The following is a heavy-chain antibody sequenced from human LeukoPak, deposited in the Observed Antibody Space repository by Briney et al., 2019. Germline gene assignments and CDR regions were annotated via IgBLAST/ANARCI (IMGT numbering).Heavy chain of an antibody. V-gene: IGHV4-39*07. Sequence: SETLSLTCTVSGGSISTSNYYWGWIRQPPGKGLEWIGNIFYSGSTYYSPSLRSRVTISLDTSRNQFSLKLSSVTAADTAVYYCSSGYSALTFDYWGQGTLVTVSS. CDR1: GGSISTSNYY. CDR3: SSGYSALTFDY. J-gene: IGHJ4*02. CDR2: IFYSGST. D-gene: IGHD6-13*01.